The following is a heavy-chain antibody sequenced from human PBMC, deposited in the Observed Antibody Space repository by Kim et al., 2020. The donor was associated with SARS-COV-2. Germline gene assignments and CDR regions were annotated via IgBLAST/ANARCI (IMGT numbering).Heavy chain of an antibody. CDR2: AFNGNT. V-gene: IGHV1-18*01. J-gene: IGHJ4*02. Sequence: AFNGNTNYAQKLQGRVTMTTDTATSTAYMELRSLRSDDTAVYFCARDPLDYWGQGTLVTVSS. CDR3: ARDPLDY. D-gene: IGHD3-16*02.